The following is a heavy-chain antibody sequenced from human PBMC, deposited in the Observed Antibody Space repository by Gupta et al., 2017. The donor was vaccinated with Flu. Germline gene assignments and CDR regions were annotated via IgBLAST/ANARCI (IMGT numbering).Heavy chain of an antibody. Sequence: EVQLVQSGAEVKKPGASLKISCTGSGYEFARYWFAWVRQLPGGGLEWAGVIYGANSRTIYGPSFQGRVNISIDKSMTTTYLQWTSLRASDTGMYFCTRLGSSVWGGPDFWGQGTLVPVSS. CDR3: TRLGSSVWGGPDF. CDR2: IYGANSRT. D-gene: IGHD3-16*01. CDR1: GYEFARYW. V-gene: IGHV5-51*03. J-gene: IGHJ4*02.